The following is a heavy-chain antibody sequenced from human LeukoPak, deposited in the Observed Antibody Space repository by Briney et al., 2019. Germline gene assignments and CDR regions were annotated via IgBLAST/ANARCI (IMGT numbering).Heavy chain of an antibody. J-gene: IGHJ4*02. D-gene: IGHD2-2*02. CDR2: INSDGSST. V-gene: IGHV3-74*01. CDR3: AREGHCSTTSCYTPFDY. CDR1: GFTFSSYW. Sequence: GGSLRLSCAASGFTFSSYWMHWVRQAPGKGLVWVSRINSDGSSTSYADSVKGRFTISRDNAKNTLYLQMNSLGAEDTAVYYCAREGHCSTTSCYTPFDYWGQGTLVTVSS.